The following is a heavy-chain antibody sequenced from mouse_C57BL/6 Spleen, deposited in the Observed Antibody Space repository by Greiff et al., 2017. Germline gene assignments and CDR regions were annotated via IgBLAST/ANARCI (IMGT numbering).Heavy chain of an antibody. CDR2: INPNNGGT. J-gene: IGHJ4*01. CDR3: ARCYDDYDDGYAMDY. CDR1: GYTFTDYN. Sequence: EVQLQQSGPELVKPGASVKIPCKASGYTFTDYNMDWVKQSHGKSLEWIGDINPNNGGTIYNQKFKGKATLTVDKSSSTAYMELRSLTSEDTAVYYCARCYDDYDDGYAMDYWGQGTSVTVSS. V-gene: IGHV1-18*01. D-gene: IGHD2-4*01.